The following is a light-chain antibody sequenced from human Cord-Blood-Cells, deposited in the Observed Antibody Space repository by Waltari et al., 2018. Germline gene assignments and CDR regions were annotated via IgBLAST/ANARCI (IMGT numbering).Light chain of an antibody. CDR3: QQRYSTPIT. J-gene: IGKJ5*01. CDR2: AAS. CDR1: QSISSC. Sequence: DIQMTQSPSSLSASVGDRVTITCRARQSISSCLNWYQQKPGKAPKLLIYAASSLQSGVPSRFSGSGSGTDFTLTISSLQPEDFATYYCQQRYSTPITFGQGTRLEIK. V-gene: IGKV1-39*01.